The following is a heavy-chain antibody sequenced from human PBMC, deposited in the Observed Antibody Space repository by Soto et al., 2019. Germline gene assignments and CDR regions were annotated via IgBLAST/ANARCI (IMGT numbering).Heavy chain of an antibody. CDR1: GGTFSSYT. J-gene: IGHJ6*02. CDR2: IIPILGIA. CDR3: ARDAVLLWFGELSGYEYYYYYYGMVV. Sequence: QVQLVQSGAEVKKPGSSVKVSCKASGGTFSSYTISWVRQAPGQGLEWMGRIIPILGIANYAQKFQGRVTITADKSTSTAYMELSSLRSEDTAVYYCARDAVLLWFGELSGYEYYYYYYGMVVWGQGTTVTVSS. D-gene: IGHD3-10*01. V-gene: IGHV1-69*08.